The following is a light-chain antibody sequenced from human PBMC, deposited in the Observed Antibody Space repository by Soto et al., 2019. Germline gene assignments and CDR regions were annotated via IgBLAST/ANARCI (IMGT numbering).Light chain of an antibody. CDR2: DND. Sequence: QSVLTQPPSVSAAPGQNVTISCSGSSSNIGNNYVFWYQQLPGTAPKLLIYDNDKRPSGIPDRFSGSKSGTSATLGITGLQTGDEADYYCAAWDRSLSVGVFGGGTQLTVL. CDR3: AAWDRSLSVGV. CDR1: SSNIGNNY. J-gene: IGLJ2*01. V-gene: IGLV1-51*01.